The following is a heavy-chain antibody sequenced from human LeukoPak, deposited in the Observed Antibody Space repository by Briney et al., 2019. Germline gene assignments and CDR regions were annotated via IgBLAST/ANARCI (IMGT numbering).Heavy chain of an antibody. CDR1: GFTFSTYA. Sequence: GGSLRLSCGASGFTFSTYARSWVRQGPLKGLEWVSDICGSGGSTYYADSVKGRFIISRETSKKSVSLQKNSLRAEDSAVYYCAKHRMARRVIMDYYFDDWGEGTLVTVSS. J-gene: IGHJ4*02. D-gene: IGHD3-10*01. V-gene: IGHV3-23*01. CDR2: ICGSGGST. CDR3: AKHRMARRVIMDYYFDD.